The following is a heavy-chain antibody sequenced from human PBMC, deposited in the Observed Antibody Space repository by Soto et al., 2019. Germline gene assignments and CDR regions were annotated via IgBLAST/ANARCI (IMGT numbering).Heavy chain of an antibody. V-gene: IGHV1-46*01. CDR1: GYTFTSQH. D-gene: IGHD2-2*01. CDR2: INPSGGST. CDR3: AINMPAIYYFGS. Sequence: GASVKVSCKASGYTFTSQHMHWVRQAPGQGLEWMGAINPSGGSTSFAQNFQGRVTMTRDTSTSTVYMELSSLRSEDTAVYYCAINMPAIYYFGSWGQRTQVTVSS. J-gene: IGHJ4*02.